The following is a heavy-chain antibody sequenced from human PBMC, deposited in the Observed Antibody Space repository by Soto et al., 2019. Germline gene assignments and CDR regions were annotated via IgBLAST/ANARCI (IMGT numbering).Heavy chain of an antibody. CDR2: FYYSGST. J-gene: IGHJ6*02. Sequence: SETLSLTCTVSGGSISSGDYYWSWIRQPPGKGLEWIGYFYYSGSTYYNPSLKSRVTISVDTSKNQFSLKLSSVTAADTAVYYCARVRGVPASYYYYYYGMDVWGQGTTVTVSS. CDR3: ARVRGVPASYYYYYYGMDV. CDR1: GGSISSGDYY. D-gene: IGHD2-2*01. V-gene: IGHV4-30-4*01.